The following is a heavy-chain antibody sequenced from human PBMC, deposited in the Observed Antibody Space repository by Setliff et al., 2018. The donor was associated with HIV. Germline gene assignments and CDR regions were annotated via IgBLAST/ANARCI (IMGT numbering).Heavy chain of an antibody. Sequence: GVLRLSCVASGFISDDYTMHWVRQRPGKGLEWVSLSSWNGETSYAESVKGRFTISRDNSKETVYLEMNSLRVEDTAVYYCLRARWADCTTSSCFAYFYYAMDVWGQGTTVTVSS. D-gene: IGHD2-2*01. CDR1: GFISDDYT. CDR3: LRARWADCTTSSCFAYFYYAMDV. J-gene: IGHJ6*02. V-gene: IGHV3-43*01. CDR2: SSWNGET.